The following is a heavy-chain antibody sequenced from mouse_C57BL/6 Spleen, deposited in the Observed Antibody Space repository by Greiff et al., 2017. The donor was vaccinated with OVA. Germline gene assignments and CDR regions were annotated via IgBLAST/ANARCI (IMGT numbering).Heavy chain of an antibody. V-gene: IGHV1-81*01. CDR3: AREGAIYDGQLWWSY. CDR2: IYPRSGNT. CDR1: GYTFTSYG. Sequence: VKLQESGAELARPGASVKLSCKASGYTFTSYGISWVKQRTGQGLEWIGEIYPRSGNTYYNEKFKGKATLTEDKSSSTAYMELRSLTSEDSAVYFCAREGAIYDGQLWWSYWRQGTLVTVSA. J-gene: IGHJ3*01. D-gene: IGHD2-3*01.